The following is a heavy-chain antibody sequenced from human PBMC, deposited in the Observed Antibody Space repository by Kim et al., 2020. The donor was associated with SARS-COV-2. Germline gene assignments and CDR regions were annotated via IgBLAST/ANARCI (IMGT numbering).Heavy chain of an antibody. J-gene: IGHJ6*02. CDR2: IYPGDSDT. V-gene: IGHV5-51*01. CDR3: AREGTTVIGGYYGMDV. CDR1: GYSFTSYW. D-gene: IGHD4-4*01. Sequence: GESLKISCKGSGYSFTSYWIGWVRQMPGKGLEWMGIIYPGDSDTRYSPSFQGQVTISADKSISTAYLQWSSLKASDTAMYYCAREGTTVIGGYYGMDVWGQGTTVTVSS.